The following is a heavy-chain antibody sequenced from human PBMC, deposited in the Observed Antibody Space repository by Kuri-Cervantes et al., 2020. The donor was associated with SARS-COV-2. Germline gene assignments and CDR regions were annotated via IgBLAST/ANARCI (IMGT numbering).Heavy chain of an antibody. CDR3: ASGGYSYGWPSMAYCGGDCYSGFVY. D-gene: IGHD2-21*01. CDR2: IIPIFGTA. Sequence: SVKVSCKASGYTFTSYDINWVRQAPGQGLERMGGIIPIFGTANYAQKFQGRVTITTDESTSTAYMELSSLRSEDTAVYYCASGGYSYGWPSMAYCGGDCYSGFVYWGQGTLVTVSS. V-gene: IGHV1-69*05. CDR1: GYTFTSYD. J-gene: IGHJ4*02.